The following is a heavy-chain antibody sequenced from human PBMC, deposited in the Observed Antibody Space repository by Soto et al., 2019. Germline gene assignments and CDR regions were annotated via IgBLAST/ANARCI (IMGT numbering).Heavy chain of an antibody. CDR2: INHSGST. D-gene: IGHD6-6*01. J-gene: IGHJ4*02. V-gene: IGHV4-34*01. Sequence: QVQLQQWGAGLLKPSETLSLTCGVYGESFSGHFWTWIRQPPGKGLEWIGEINHSGSTTYNPSLMSRVTISIDMSKYQFSLRLRSVTAADTGVYYCARGRIAARNFDYWGQGTMVTVSS. CDR3: ARGRIAARNFDY. CDR1: GESFSGHF.